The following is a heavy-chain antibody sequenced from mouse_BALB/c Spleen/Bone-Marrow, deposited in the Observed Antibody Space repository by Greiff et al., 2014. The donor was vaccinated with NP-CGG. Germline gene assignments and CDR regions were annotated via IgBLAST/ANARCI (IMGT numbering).Heavy chain of an antibody. CDR2: ISYSDIT. Sequence: EVQLVESGPGLVKSSQSLSLTCTVTGYSITSDYAWNWIRQFPGNKLEWMGYISYSDITSYNPSLKSRISITRDTSKNQFFLQLNSVTTEDTATYYCARSRGLRRDWYFDVWGAGTTVTVSS. CDR1: GYSITSDYA. V-gene: IGHV3-2*02. D-gene: IGHD2-4*01. CDR3: ARSRGLRRDWYFDV. J-gene: IGHJ1*01.